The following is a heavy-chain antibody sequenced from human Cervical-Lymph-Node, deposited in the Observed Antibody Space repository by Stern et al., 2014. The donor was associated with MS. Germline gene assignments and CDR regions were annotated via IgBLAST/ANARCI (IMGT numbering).Heavy chain of an antibody. V-gene: IGHV3-33*01. CDR2: IWYDGSNK. D-gene: IGHD3-22*01. CDR3: ARDHRARYYYDSSDI. J-gene: IGHJ3*02. Sequence: MQLVESGGGVVQPGRSLRLSCAASGFTFSSYGMHWVRQAPGKGLEGVAVIWYDGSNKYYADSVKGRFTISRDNSKNTLYLQMNSLRAEDTAVYYCARDHRARYYYDSSDIWGQGTMVTVSS. CDR1: GFTFSSYG.